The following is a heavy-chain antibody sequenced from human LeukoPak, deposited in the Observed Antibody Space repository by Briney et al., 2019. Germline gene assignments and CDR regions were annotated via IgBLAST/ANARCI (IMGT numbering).Heavy chain of an antibody. CDR3: ARDGRGATIGPNAFDI. Sequence: AGGSLRLSCAASGFSFSSSGMNWVRQAPGKGLEWVSYIDTSSTTKNYADSVKGRFTISRDNAKNSLYLQMNSLRAEDTAVYYCARDGRGATIGPNAFDIWGQGTMVTVSS. V-gene: IGHV3-48*01. D-gene: IGHD1-26*01. CDR1: GFSFSSSG. J-gene: IGHJ3*02. CDR2: IDTSSTTK.